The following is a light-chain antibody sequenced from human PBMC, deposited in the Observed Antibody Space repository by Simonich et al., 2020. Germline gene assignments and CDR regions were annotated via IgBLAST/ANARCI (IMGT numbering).Light chain of an antibody. CDR2: ADN. CDR3: QSYDSSNRV. J-gene: IGLJ2*01. V-gene: IGLV6-57*01. CDR1: RGSIASNY. Sequence: NFMLTQPHSVSESPGKTVTISCTRSRGSIASNYVQWYQQRPGSSPTTVIYADNQRPSGVPDRFSGSIDSSSNSASLTISGLKTEDEADYYCQSYDSSNRVFGGGTKLTVL.